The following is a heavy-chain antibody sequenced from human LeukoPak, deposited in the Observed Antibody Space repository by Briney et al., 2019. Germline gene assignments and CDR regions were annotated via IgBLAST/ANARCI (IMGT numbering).Heavy chain of an antibody. D-gene: IGHD3-10*01. CDR3: AKVLKAYYFGSGSYPFDH. V-gene: IGHV3-23*01. J-gene: IGHJ4*02. Sequence: GGSLRLSCAASGFTFSSYGMSWVRQAPGKGLEWVSDISGSGDSTNYADSVKGRFTISRDNSKNTLYLQMNSLRAEDTAVYYCAKVLKAYYFGSGSYPFDHWGQGALVTVSS. CDR2: ISGSGDST. CDR1: GFTFSSYG.